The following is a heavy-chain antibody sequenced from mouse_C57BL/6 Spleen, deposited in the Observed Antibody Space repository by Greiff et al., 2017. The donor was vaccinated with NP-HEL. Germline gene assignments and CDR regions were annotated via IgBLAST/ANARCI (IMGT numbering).Heavy chain of an antibody. CDR1: GFNIKAYY. D-gene: IGHD3-2*02. Sequence: EVQLQQSGAELVKPGASVKLSCTASGFNIKAYYMHWVKQRTEQGLEWIGRIDTEDGETKYAPKFQGKDTITADTSSNTAYLQLSSLTFEDTAVYYGATRQLSSGAMDYWGQGTSVTVSS. CDR2: IDTEDGET. V-gene: IGHV14-2*01. J-gene: IGHJ4*01. CDR3: ATRQLSSGAMDY.